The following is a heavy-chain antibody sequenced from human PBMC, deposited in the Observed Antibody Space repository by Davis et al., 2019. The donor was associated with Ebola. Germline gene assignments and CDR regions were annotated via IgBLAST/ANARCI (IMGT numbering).Heavy chain of an antibody. Sequence: PGGSLRLSCAASGFSFSSTWMHWVRHAPGKGLVWVSRIHSDGTSTIYTDSVKGRFTISRDNAKNTLYLQMNSLRAEDTAVYYCAKGGGDYGDSQYYFDYWGQGTLVTVSS. CDR1: GFSFSSTW. CDR3: AKGGGDYGDSQYYFDY. D-gene: IGHD4-17*01. J-gene: IGHJ4*02. CDR2: IHSDGTST. V-gene: IGHV3-74*01.